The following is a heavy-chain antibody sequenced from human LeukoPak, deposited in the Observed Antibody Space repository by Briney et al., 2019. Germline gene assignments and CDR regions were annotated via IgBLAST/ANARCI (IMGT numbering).Heavy chain of an antibody. Sequence: PSETLSLTCTVSGGSISSDYWSWIRQPPGKGLEWIGYIYYSGSTNFNPSLKSRVTISVDTSKTQFFLKLSSVTAADTAVYYCARHGLRDDAFDIWGQGTMVTVSS. CDR2: IYYSGST. CDR3: ARHGLRDDAFDI. J-gene: IGHJ3*02. V-gene: IGHV4-59*08. CDR1: GGSISSDY.